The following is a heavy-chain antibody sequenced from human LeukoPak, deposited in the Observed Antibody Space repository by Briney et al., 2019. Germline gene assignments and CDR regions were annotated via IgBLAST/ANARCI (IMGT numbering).Heavy chain of an antibody. J-gene: IGHJ4*02. CDR1: RFTFTSYA. CDR3: AKDRKNIVVAIAAHNY. D-gene: IGHD2-15*01. Sequence: GGSLRLSCAASRFTFTSYAMSWVRQAPGKGLEWVSGISGSGGSTNYADSVKGRFTISRDNSKSTLYLQMNSLRAEDTAVYYCAKDRKNIVVAIAAHNYWGQGTLVTVSS. V-gene: IGHV3-23*01. CDR2: ISGSGGST.